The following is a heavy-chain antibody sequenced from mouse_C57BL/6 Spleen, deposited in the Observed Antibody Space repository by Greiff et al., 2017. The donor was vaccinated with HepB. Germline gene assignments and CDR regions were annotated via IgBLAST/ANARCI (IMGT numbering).Heavy chain of an antibody. CDR1: GYTFTSYW. CDR3: ASYYYGSSGSY. D-gene: IGHD1-1*01. Sequence: VQLQQPGAELVRPGTSVKLSCKASGYTFTSYWMHWVKQRPGQGLEWIGVIDPSDSYTNYNQKFKGKATLTVDTSSSTAYMQLSSLTSEDSAVYYCASYYYGSSGSYWGQGTSVTVSS. CDR2: IDPSDSYT. V-gene: IGHV1-59*01. J-gene: IGHJ4*01.